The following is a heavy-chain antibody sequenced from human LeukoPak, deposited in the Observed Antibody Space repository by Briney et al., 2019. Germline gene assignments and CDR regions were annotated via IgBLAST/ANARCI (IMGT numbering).Heavy chain of an antibody. Sequence: GGSLRLSCAASGFTVRNNYMSWVRQAPGKGLEWVSVIYSGGSTYYADSVRGRFTISRDNSKNTLYLQMNSLRAEDTAVYFCATGERMVRGDGVDYWGQGTLVTVSS. CDR2: IYSGGST. CDR3: ATGERMVRGDGVDY. V-gene: IGHV3-66*01. CDR1: GFTVRNNY. D-gene: IGHD3-10*01. J-gene: IGHJ4*02.